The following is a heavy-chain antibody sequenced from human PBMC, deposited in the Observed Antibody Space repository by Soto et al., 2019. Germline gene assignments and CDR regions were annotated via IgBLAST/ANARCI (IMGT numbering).Heavy chain of an antibody. V-gene: IGHV4-59*08. CDR1: GVSISSYY. CDR2: IYYSGST. CDR3: ARHESGTFDY. D-gene: IGHD6-13*01. Sequence: ASETLSLTCTVSGVSISSYYWSWIRQPPGKGLEWIGYIYYSGSTNYNPSLKSRVTISVDTSKKQFSLKLSSVTAADTAVYYCARHESGTFDYWGQGTLVTGLL. J-gene: IGHJ4*02.